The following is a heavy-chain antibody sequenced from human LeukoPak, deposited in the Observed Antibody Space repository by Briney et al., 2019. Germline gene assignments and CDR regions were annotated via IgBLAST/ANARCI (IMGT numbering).Heavy chain of an antibody. D-gene: IGHD2-15*01. CDR1: GFTFSSYW. Sequence: GGSLRLSCAASGFTFSSYWMTWVRQAPGKGLEWVANIKQDGSEKYHVDSVKGRFTVSRDNAKNSLYLQVNSLRAEDTAVYYCARDRRCSGGSCYYFDYWGQGTLATVSS. CDR2: IKQDGSEK. CDR3: ARDRRCSGGSCYYFDY. J-gene: IGHJ4*02. V-gene: IGHV3-7*04.